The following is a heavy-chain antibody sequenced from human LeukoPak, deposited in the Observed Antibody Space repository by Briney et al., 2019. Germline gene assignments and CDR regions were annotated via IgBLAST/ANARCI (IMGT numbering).Heavy chain of an antibody. D-gene: IGHD6-13*01. V-gene: IGHV3-23*01. Sequence: PGGSPRLSCAASGFTFSSYAMSWVRQAPGKGLEWVSSISVGGGSTYYADSVKGRFTISRDNSKNTLYLQMNNLRAEDTAVYYCAKGSSIWFYFDYWGQGTLVTVSS. CDR2: ISVGGGST. CDR1: GFTFSSYA. CDR3: AKGSSIWFYFDY. J-gene: IGHJ4*02.